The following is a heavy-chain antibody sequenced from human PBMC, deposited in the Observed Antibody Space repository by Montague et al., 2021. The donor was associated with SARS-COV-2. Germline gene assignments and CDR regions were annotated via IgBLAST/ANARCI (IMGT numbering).Heavy chain of an antibody. CDR3: ARGRIEVSMIVVVLTGASYYMDV. CDR1: GGSFSGHY. Sequence: SETLSLTCAVYGGSFSGHYWSWIRQPPGKGLEWIGEINNSGSTNYNPSLKSRVTISVDTSKNQFSLKLHSVTAADTAVYYCARGRIEVSMIVVVLTGASYYMDVWGEGTTVTVS. J-gene: IGHJ6*03. CDR2: INNSGST. V-gene: IGHV4-34*01. D-gene: IGHD3-22*01.